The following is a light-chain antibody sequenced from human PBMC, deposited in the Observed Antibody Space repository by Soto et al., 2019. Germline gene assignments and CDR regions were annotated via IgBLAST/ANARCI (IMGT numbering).Light chain of an antibody. Sequence: DIQMTQSPSSLSASVGDRVTITCRASESIRDFLSWYQQKPRKPPQLLIFAASTLQHGVPSRFSGSASGTDFTLTISSLQPEDFATYFCQQANSFPITFGQGTRLEIK. CDR3: QQANSFPIT. CDR2: AAS. CDR1: ESIRDF. J-gene: IGKJ5*01. V-gene: IGKV1-39*01.